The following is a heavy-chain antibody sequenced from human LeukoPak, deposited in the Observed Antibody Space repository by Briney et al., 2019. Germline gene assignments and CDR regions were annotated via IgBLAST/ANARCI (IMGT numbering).Heavy chain of an antibody. CDR1: GGSISSGGYS. V-gene: IGHV4-30-2*01. J-gene: IGHJ6*03. D-gene: IGHD2-2*01. CDR2: IYHSGST. Sequence: PSETLSLTCAVSGGSISSGGYSWSWIRQPPGKGLEWIGYIYHSGSTYYNPSLKSRVTISVDTSKNQFSLKLSSVTAADTAVYYCARVQGGKYQLLHYYYMDVWGKGTTVTVSS. CDR3: ARVQGGKYQLLHYYYMDV.